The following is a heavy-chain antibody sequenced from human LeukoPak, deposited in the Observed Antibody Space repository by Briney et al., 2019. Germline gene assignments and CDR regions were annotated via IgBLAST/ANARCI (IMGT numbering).Heavy chain of an antibody. CDR2: ISGSGGST. Sequence: GGSLRLSCAASGFTFSSYWMSWVRQAPGKGLEWVSAISGSGGSTYYADSVKGRFTISRDNSKNTLYLQMNSLRAEDTAVYYCAKVLLGYSGYVGDYWGQGTLVTVSS. CDR1: GFTFSSYW. D-gene: IGHD5-12*01. J-gene: IGHJ4*02. V-gene: IGHV3-23*01. CDR3: AKVLLGYSGYVGDY.